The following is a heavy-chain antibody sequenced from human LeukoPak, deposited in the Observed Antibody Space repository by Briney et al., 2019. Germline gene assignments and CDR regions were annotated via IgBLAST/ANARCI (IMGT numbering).Heavy chain of an antibody. CDR1: GYTFTGHY. CDR2: INPNSGGT. D-gene: IGHD3-22*01. J-gene: IGHJ4*02. Sequence: ASVKVSCKASGYTFTGHYMHWVRQAPGQGLEWMGWINPNSGGTNYAQEFQGRVTMTRDTSISTAYMELSRLRSDDTAVYYCARYYDSSGYYYFDYWGQGTLVTVSS. CDR3: ARYYDSSGYYYFDY. V-gene: IGHV1-2*02.